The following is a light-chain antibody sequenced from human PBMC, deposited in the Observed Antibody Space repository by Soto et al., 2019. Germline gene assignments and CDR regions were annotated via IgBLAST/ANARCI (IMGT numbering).Light chain of an antibody. CDR2: AAS. J-gene: IGKJ3*01. CDR3: QKVNSYPLT. CDR1: QGISSY. V-gene: IGKV1-9*01. Sequence: DIQLTQSPSFLSASVGDRVTITCRASQGISSYLAWYQQKPGKAPKVLIYAASTLQSGVPSRFSGSGSGTEFTLTISSLHPEDFETYYCQKVNSYPLTFGPGTKVDIK.